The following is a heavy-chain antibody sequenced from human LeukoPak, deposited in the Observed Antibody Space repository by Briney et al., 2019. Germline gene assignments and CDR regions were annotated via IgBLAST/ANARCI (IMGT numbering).Heavy chain of an antibody. V-gene: IGHV3-23*01. CDR1: GFTFRSYA. Sequence: PGGSLRLSCAASGFTFRSYAMSWVRQALGKGLEWVSGISGGSHTTNYVDSVEGRFTISRDNPKNTLYLQMDSLRAEDTAVYFCAKGYYYDSSYHFDYWGQGTLVTVSS. CDR2: ISGGSHTT. CDR3: AKGYYYDSSYHFDY. D-gene: IGHD3-22*01. J-gene: IGHJ4*02.